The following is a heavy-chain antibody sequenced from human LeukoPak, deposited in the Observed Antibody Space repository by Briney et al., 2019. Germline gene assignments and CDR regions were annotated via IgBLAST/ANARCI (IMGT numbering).Heavy chain of an antibody. Sequence: GESLKISCKGSGYSFTRFWIGWVRQMPGKGLERMGIVYPGDSDTRYSPSFQGQVTISADKSISTAYLQWSSLKASDTAMYYCARQRYTYGPGDSWGQGTLVTVSS. V-gene: IGHV5-51*01. CDR2: VYPGDSDT. D-gene: IGHD5-18*01. J-gene: IGHJ4*02. CDR3: ARQRYTYGPGDS. CDR1: GYSFTRFW.